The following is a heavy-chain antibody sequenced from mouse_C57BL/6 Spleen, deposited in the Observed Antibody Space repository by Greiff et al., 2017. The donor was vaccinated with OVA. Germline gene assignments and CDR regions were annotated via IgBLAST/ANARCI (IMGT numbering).Heavy chain of an antibody. J-gene: IGHJ4*01. CDR1: GYTFTSYW. Sequence: VQLQQSGAELVRPGTSVKLSCKASGYTFTSYWMHWVKQRPGQGLEWIGVIDPSDSYTNYNQKFKGKATLTVDTSSSTAYMQLSSLTSEDSAVYYCARWNSNYAMDYWGQGTSVTVSS. CDR3: ARWNSNYAMDY. CDR2: IDPSDSYT. V-gene: IGHV1-59*01. D-gene: IGHD2-5*01.